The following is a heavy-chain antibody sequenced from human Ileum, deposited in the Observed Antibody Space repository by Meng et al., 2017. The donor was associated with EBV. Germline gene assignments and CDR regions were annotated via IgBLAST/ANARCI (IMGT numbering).Heavy chain of an antibody. CDR3: ARDDDTSGHYSYFGY. D-gene: IGHD3-22*01. CDR1: GFTFSSYG. Sequence: QVQLVGSGXGVVQPGRSXRLPCAASGFTFSSYGMHWVRQAPGKGLEWVGGIWNHGRSDLYADSVKGRFTISRDNSKNTLYLQMNSLRAEDTAIYYCARDDDTSGHYSYFGYWGQGTLVPVSS. V-gene: IGHV3-33*01. CDR2: IWNHGRSD. J-gene: IGHJ4*02.